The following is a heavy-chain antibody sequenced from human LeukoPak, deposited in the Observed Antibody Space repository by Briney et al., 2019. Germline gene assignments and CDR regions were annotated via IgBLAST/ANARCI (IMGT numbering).Heavy chain of an antibody. J-gene: IGHJ6*02. D-gene: IGHD3-16*01. CDR2: ISSSSSYI. CDR3: ARAVDGGDYYYYYGMDV. CDR1: GFTFSSYS. V-gene: IGHV3-21*01. Sequence: GGSLRLSCAASGFTFSSYSMNWVRQAPGKGLEWVSSISSSSSYIYYADSVKGRFTISRDNAKNSLYLQMNSLRAKDTAVYYCARAVDGGDYYYYYGMDVWGQGTTVTVSS.